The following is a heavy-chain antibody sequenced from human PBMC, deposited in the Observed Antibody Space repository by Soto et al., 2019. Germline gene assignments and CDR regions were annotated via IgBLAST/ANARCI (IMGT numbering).Heavy chain of an antibody. D-gene: IGHD4-17*01. Sequence: GGSLRLSCAASGFTFSSYGMHWVRQAPGKGLEWVAVIWYDGSNKYYADSVKGRFTISRDNSKNTLYLQMNSLRAEDTAVYYCARDHLRDYGHDYWGQGTLVTVSS. CDR2: IWYDGSNK. V-gene: IGHV3-33*01. CDR3: ARDHLRDYGHDY. CDR1: GFTFSSYG. J-gene: IGHJ4*02.